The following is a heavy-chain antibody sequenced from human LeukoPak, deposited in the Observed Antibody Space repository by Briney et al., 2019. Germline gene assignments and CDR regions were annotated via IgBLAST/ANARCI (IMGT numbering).Heavy chain of an antibody. J-gene: IGHJ4*02. CDR1: GFTFSRYA. Sequence: PGGSLRLSCAASGFTFSRYAMNWVRQAPGMGLQWVSVISGSGGSIYYADSVKGRFTISRDNSKNTLYLQMNSLRVEDTAVYYCAKLGSELWGQGTLVTVSS. CDR3: AKLGSEL. D-gene: IGHD6-19*01. CDR2: ISGSGGSI. V-gene: IGHV3-23*01.